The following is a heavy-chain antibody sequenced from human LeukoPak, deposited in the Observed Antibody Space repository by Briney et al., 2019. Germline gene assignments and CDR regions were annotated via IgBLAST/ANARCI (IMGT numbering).Heavy chain of an antibody. Sequence: PGGSLRLSCAASGYTFTSYYMHWVRQAPGQGLEWMGIINPSGGSTSYAQKFQGRVTMTRDTSTSTVYMELSGLRSEDTAVYYCARDMSGYCSGGSCYYFDYWGQGTLVTVSS. CDR2: INPSGGST. D-gene: IGHD2-15*01. CDR3: ARDMSGYCSGGSCYYFDY. CDR1: GYTFTSYY. V-gene: IGHV1-46*01. J-gene: IGHJ4*02.